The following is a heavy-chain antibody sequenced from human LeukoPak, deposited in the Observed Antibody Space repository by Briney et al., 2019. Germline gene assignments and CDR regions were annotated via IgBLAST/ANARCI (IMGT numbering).Heavy chain of an antibody. CDR2: ISAYNGNT. V-gene: IGHV1-18*01. CDR1: GYTFTSYG. J-gene: IGHJ4*02. CDR3: ARDSDYYYDSSAWGFDY. Sequence: ASVKVSCKVSGYTFTSYGISWVRQAPGQGLEWMGWISAYNGNTNYAQKLQGRVTMTTDTSTSTAYMELRSLRTDDTAVYYCARDSDYYYDSSAWGFDYWGQGTLVTVSS. D-gene: IGHD3-22*01.